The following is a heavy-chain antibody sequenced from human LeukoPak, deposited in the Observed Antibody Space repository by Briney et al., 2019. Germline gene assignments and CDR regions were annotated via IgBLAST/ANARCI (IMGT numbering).Heavy chain of an antibody. V-gene: IGHV1-2*04. CDR1: GYTFTGYY. D-gene: IGHD2-15*01. CDR3: ARGVGGSYIDVNEDYFDY. Sequence: ASVKVSCKASGYTFTGYYMHWVRQAPGQGLEWMGWINPNSGGTNYAQKFQGWVTMTRDTSISTAYMELSRLRSDDTAVYYCARGVGGSYIDVNEDYFDYWGQGTLVTVSS. CDR2: INPNSGGT. J-gene: IGHJ4*02.